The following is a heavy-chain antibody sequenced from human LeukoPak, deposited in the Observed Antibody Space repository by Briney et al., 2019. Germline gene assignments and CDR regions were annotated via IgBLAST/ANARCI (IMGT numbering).Heavy chain of an antibody. D-gene: IGHD3-22*01. CDR2: ISADGGST. J-gene: IGHJ4*02. V-gene: IGHV3-43*02. CDR1: GLNFDDSA. CDR3: GRDLFMIVVPGQNVLDY. Sequence: PGGSLRLSCVSSGLNFDDSAMHWVRQAPGKGLEWVSLISADGGSTFSADSVKGRFTISRDNSKNTLYLQMNSLRAEDTAVYYCGRDLFMIVVPGQNVLDYWGQGTLVTVSS.